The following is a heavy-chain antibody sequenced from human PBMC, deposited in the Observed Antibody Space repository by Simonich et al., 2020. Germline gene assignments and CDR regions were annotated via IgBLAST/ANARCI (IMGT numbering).Heavy chain of an antibody. Sequence: EVQLLESGGGLVQPGGSLRLSCAASGFPFSSYAMGWVRQAPGKGRGWVSAISGCGGSTYDADSVKGRFTISRDKSKNTLYLQMNSLRAEDTAVYYCAKRSGVSITGTFDYWGQGTLVTVSS. D-gene: IGHD1-7*01. V-gene: IGHV3-23*01. CDR3: AKRSGVSITGTFDY. CDR2: ISGCGGST. J-gene: IGHJ4*02. CDR1: GFPFSSYA.